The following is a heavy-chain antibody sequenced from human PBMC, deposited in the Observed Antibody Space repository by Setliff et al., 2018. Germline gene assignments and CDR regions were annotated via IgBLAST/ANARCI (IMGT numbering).Heavy chain of an antibody. J-gene: IGHJ6*03. CDR2: LYYSGNT. V-gene: IGHV4-59*01. CDR3: ARGPPGYYYYMNV. Sequence: ASETLSLTCNVSGGSMSSYSWSWIRQAPGKGLEWIGYLYYSGNTNYNPSLKSRVTISGDTSQNYFSLKLTSVTEADTAVYYCARGPPGYYYYMNVWGQGTTVTVSS. CDR1: GGSMSSYS.